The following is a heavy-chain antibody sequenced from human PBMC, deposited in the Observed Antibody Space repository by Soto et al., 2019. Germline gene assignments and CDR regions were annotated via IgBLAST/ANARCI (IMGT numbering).Heavy chain of an antibody. CDR3: ARGLPYYYDSSGYYY. CDR2: INHSGST. CDR1: GGSFSGYY. Sequence: SETLSLTCAVYGGSFSGYYWSCIRQPPWKGLEWIGEINHSGSTNYNPSLKSRVTISVDTSKNQFSLKLSSVTAADTAVYYCARGLPYYYDSSGYYYWGQATLVTVSS. D-gene: IGHD3-22*01. V-gene: IGHV4-34*01. J-gene: IGHJ4*02.